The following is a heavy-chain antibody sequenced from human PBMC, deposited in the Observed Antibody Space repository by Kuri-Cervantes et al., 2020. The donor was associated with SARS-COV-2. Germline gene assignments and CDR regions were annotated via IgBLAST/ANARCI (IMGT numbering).Heavy chain of an antibody. V-gene: IGHV4-34*01. J-gene: IGHJ4*02. CDR3: ARGRSPGH. CDR2: INHSGST. Sequence: GSLRLSCAVYGGSFSGYYWSWIRQPPGKGLEWIGEINHSGSTNYNPSLKSRVTISVDTSKNQFSLKLSSVTAADTAVYYCARGRSPGHWGQGTLVTVSS. CDR1: GGSFSGYY.